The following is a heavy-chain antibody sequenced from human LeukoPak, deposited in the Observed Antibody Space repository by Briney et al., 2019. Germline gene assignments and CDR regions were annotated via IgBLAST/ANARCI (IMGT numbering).Heavy chain of an antibody. CDR3: ARTLGMVRGVYYYYYYMDV. CDR1: GYTFTSYD. D-gene: IGHD3-10*01. Sequence: ASVKVSCKASGYTFTSYDINWVRQATGQWLEWMGWMNPNSGNTGYAQKFQGRVTMTRNTSISTAYMELSSLRSEDTAVYYCARTLGMVRGVYYYYYYMDVWGKGTTVTVSS. CDR2: MNPNSGNT. V-gene: IGHV1-8*01. J-gene: IGHJ6*03.